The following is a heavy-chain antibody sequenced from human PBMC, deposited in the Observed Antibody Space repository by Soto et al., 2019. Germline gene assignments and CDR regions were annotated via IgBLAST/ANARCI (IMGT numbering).Heavy chain of an antibody. CDR3: ARDRGYDAHDYYYNAMDV. J-gene: IGHJ6*02. CDR2: IRGFSPYT. CDR1: GFTFRTYT. V-gene: IGHV3-21*01. Sequence: PGGSLRLSCVASGFTFRTYTLIWVRQAPGKGLEWVSGIRGFSPYTFYAESVKGRFTISRDNAKNSLYLQMNSLGVEDTAVYYCARDRGYDAHDYYYNAMDVWGQGTTVTVSS. D-gene: IGHD2-15*01.